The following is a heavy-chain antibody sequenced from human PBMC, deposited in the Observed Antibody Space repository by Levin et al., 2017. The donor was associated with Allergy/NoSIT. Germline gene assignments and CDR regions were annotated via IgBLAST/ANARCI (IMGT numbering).Heavy chain of an antibody. CDR1: RFTFSNFW. D-gene: IGHD1-26*01. V-gene: IGHV3-7*01. J-gene: IGHJ4*02. CDR3: AREGDDSGTY. Sequence: HPGGSLRLSCAASRFTFSNFWMSWVRQAPGKGLEWVANINQDGSEKYYVDSVKGRFTISRDNTKNSLYLQMHSLRAEDTAVYYCAREGDDSGTYWGQGTLVTVSS. CDR2: INQDGSEK.